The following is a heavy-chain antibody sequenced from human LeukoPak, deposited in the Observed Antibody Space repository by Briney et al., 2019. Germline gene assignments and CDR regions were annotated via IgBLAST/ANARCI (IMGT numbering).Heavy chain of an antibody. J-gene: IGHJ4*02. D-gene: IGHD3-22*01. V-gene: IGHV3-49*04. CDR2: IRSTPYGGTT. Sequence: GGSLRLSCTASGFTFGDYAMSWVRQAPGKGLEWVGFIRSTPYGGTTEYAASVKGRFIISRDDSESIAYLQMHSLKIEDTAVYYCTRGDYYDSSGYYFLFDYWGQGTLVTVSS. CDR1: GFTFGDYA. CDR3: TRGDYYDSSGYYFLFDY.